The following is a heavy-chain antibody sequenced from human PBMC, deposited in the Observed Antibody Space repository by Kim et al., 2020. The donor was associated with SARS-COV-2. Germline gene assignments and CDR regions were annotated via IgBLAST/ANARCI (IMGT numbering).Heavy chain of an antibody. D-gene: IGHD6-13*01. Sequence: SVKVSCKASGGTFSSYAISWVRQAPGQGLEWMGGIIPIFGTANYAQKFQGRVTITADESTSTAYMELSSLRSEDTAVYYCARDILEQQLVLDYYYGMDVWGQGTTVTVSS. CDR3: ARDILEQQLVLDYYYGMDV. V-gene: IGHV1-69*13. CDR1: GGTFSSYA. CDR2: IIPIFGTA. J-gene: IGHJ6*02.